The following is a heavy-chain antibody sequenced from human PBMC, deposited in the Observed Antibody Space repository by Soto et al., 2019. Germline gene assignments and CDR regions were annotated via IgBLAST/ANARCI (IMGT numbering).Heavy chain of an antibody. CDR2: IYPGDSDT. CDR3: ARPRRHIAVADGYYYYYGMDV. CDR1: GYSFTSYW. Sequence: PGESLKISCKGSGYSFTSYWIGWVRQMPGKGLEWMGIIYPGDSDTRYSPSFQGQVTISADKSISTAYLQWSSLKASDTAMYYCARPRRHIAVADGYYYYYGMDVWGQGTTVTVSS. V-gene: IGHV5-51*01. J-gene: IGHJ6*02. D-gene: IGHD6-19*01.